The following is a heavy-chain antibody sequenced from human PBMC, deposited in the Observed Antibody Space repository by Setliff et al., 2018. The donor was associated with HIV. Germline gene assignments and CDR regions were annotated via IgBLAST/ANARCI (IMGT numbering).Heavy chain of an antibody. CDR2: IYYSGST. Sequence: PSETLSLTCTVSGGSISSGSHYWSWIRQPAGKGLEWIGRIYYSGSTNYNPSLKSRVTISVDTSKNQFSLKLSSVTAADTAVYYCAKERYDSSGYSIDQYGMDGWGQGTTVTVS. D-gene: IGHD3-22*01. CDR1: GGSISSGSHY. J-gene: IGHJ6*02. CDR3: AKERYDSSGYSIDQYGMDG. V-gene: IGHV4-61*02.